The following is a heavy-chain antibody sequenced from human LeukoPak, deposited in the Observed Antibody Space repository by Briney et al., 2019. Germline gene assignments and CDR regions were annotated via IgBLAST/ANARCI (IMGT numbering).Heavy chain of an antibody. CDR2: ISSAGTT. Sequence: GGSLRLSCTASGFTFSNFGMNWVRQAPGKGLEWVSIISSAGTTYYADSVKGRFTISRDNSKNTVYLQVNSLRDEDTAVYYCARDLEAANTYYFDYWGQGTMVTVSS. V-gene: IGHV3-66*01. J-gene: IGHJ4*02. D-gene: IGHD6-13*01. CDR3: ARDLEAANTYYFDY. CDR1: GFTFSNFG.